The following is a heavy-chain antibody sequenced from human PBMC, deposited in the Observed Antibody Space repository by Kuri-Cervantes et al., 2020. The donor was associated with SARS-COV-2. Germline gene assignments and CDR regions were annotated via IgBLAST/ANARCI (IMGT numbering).Heavy chain of an antibody. Sequence: GESLKISCVASGFNFSTTDMHWVRQAPGKGLEWVTFISSDGKNKKCMASGKGRFTISRDNSQNTLYLQMGSLRAEDMAVYYCARGSIVVVIANLDIWGQGTLVTVSS. J-gene: IGHJ3*02. CDR2: ISSDGKNK. D-gene: IGHD2-21*01. V-gene: IGHV3-30*03. CDR1: GFNFSTTD. CDR3: ARGSIVVVIANLDI.